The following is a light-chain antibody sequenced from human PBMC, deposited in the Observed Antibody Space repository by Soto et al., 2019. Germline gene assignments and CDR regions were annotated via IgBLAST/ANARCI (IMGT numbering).Light chain of an antibody. CDR1: SGSIASNY. V-gene: IGLV6-57*02. CDR3: QSYDSSINYV. J-gene: IGLJ1*01. Sequence: NFMLTQPHSVSESPGKTVTISCTGSSGSIASNYVQWYQQRPGSAPTTVIYEDNQRPSGVPDRFSGSIDSSSNSASLTISGLKTEDEADYYSQSYDSSINYVFGTGTKLTVL. CDR2: EDN.